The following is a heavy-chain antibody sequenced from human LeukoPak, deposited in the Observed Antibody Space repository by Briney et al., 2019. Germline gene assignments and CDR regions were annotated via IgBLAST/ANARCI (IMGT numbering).Heavy chain of an antibody. D-gene: IGHD2-2*02. CDR2: INPSGGST. Sequence: ASVKVSCKASGYTFTSYYMHWVRQAPGQGLEWMGIINPSGGSTSYAQKFQGRVTMTRDTSTSTVYMELSSLRSEDTAVYYCARERAGAIVVVPAAIQEGAFDIWGRGTMVTVSS. CDR3: ARERAGAIVVVPAAIQEGAFDI. V-gene: IGHV1-46*01. CDR1: GYTFTSYY. J-gene: IGHJ3*02.